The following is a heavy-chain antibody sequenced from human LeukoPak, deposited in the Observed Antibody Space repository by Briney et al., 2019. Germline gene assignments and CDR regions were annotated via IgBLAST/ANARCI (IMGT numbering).Heavy chain of an antibody. J-gene: IGHJ3*02. CDR2: ADPQQGET. CDR1: TYNFRDYY. CDR3: TTQFCSGGSCYQDAFHI. D-gene: IGHD2-15*01. Sequence: ASVKVSCKASTYNFRDYYMHWVKQAPGKGPEWMGRADPQQGETIYADKFQGRVAISADTSVDTAYMELTSLTSDDTAVYYCTTQFCSGGSCYQDAFHIWGQGTMVTVSS. V-gene: IGHV1-69-2*01.